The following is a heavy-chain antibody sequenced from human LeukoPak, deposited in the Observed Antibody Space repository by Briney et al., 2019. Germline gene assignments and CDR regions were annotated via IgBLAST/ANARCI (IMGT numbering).Heavy chain of an antibody. D-gene: IGHD3-9*01. CDR3: ASINDWRFDF. Sequence: GGSLRLSCAASGFTFSNYWMHWVRQAPGKGLEWVANIKLDGSEKYYVDSVKGRFTISRDNAKNSLFLQVNSLRDEDTAVYYCASINDWRFDFWGQGTLATVSS. CDR1: GFTFSNYW. J-gene: IGHJ4*02. CDR2: IKLDGSEK. V-gene: IGHV3-7*02.